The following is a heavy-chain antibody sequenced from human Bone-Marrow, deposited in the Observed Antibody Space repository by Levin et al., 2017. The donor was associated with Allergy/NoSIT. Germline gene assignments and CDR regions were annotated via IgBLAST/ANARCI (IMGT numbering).Heavy chain of an antibody. CDR3: AKDIARGYFLAFDY. CDR2: MTWNSAKI. V-gene: IGHV3-9*01. D-gene: IGHD5-12*01. CDR1: GFTFDDYA. Sequence: SLKISCAASGFTFDDYAMHWVRQIPGKGLEWVSGMTWNSAKIAYGDSFKGRFTISRDNAKNSLDLQMNSLRPEDTALYYCAKDIARGYFLAFDYWGQGALVTVSS. J-gene: IGHJ4*02.